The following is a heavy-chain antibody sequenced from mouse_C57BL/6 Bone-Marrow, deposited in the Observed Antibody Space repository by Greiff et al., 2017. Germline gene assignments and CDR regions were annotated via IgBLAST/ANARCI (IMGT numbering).Heavy chain of an antibody. V-gene: IGHV5-6*01. Sequence: VQLKESGGDLVKPGGSLKLSCAASGFTFSSYGMSWVRQTPDKRLEWVATISSGGSYPYYPDSVKGRFTISRDNAKNTLYLQMSSLKSEDTAMYYCARRDYDWFAYWGQGTLVTVSA. CDR2: ISSGGSYP. D-gene: IGHD2-4*01. CDR1: GFTFSSYG. CDR3: ARRDYDWFAY. J-gene: IGHJ3*01.